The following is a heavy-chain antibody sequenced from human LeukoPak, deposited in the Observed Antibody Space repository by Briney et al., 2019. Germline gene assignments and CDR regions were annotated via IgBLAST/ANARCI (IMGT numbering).Heavy chain of an antibody. CDR3: VKDMVVDIVVVVAAYFDY. CDR1: GFTFSSYA. CDR2: ISGSGGST. Sequence: GGSLRLSCAASGFTFSSYAMSWVRQAPGKGLEWVSAISGSGGSTYYADSVKGRFTISRDNSKNTLYLQMNSLRAEDTAVYYCVKDMVVDIVVVVAAYFDYWGQGTLVTVSS. V-gene: IGHV3-23*01. J-gene: IGHJ4*02. D-gene: IGHD2-15*01.